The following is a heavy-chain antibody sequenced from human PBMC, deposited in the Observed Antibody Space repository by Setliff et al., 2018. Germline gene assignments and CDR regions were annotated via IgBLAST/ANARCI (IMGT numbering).Heavy chain of an antibody. D-gene: IGHD3-3*01. CDR3: ARRATYYNFWSGYYDY. CDR2: INHSGNT. V-gene: IGHV4-4*02. J-gene: IGHJ4*02. CDR1: GGSISSSDSNTNW. Sequence: SETLSLTCAVSGGSISSSDSNTNWWSWVRQPPGKGLEWIGEINHSGNTNYNPSLKSRVTISVDTSKNQFSLKLSSVTAADTAVYYCARRATYYNFWSGYYDYWGQGTLVTVSS.